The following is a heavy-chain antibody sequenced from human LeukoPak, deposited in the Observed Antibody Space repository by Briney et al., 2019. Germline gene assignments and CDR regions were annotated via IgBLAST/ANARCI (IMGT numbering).Heavy chain of an antibody. D-gene: IGHD1-26*01. CDR3: TTVEGATLYYYYGMDV. CDR2: IKSKTDGATT. CDR1: GFTFSNAW. Sequence: GGSLRLTCAASGFTFSNAWMSWVRQDPGKGLEWVGHIKSKTDGATTDYAAPVKGRFTISRDDSKNTLYLQMNSLKTEDTAVYYCTTVEGATLYYYYGMDVWGQGTTVTVSS. J-gene: IGHJ6*02. V-gene: IGHV3-15*01.